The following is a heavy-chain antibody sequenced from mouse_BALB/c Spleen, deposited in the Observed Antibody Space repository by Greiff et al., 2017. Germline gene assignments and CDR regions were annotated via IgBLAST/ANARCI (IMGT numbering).Heavy chain of an antibody. CDR3: ARSLLTGTGFAY. J-gene: IGHJ3*01. CDR1: GFTFSSFG. D-gene: IGHD4-1*01. Sequence: DVMLVESGGGLVQPGGSRKLSCAASGFTFSSFGMHWVRQAPEKGLEWVAYISSGSSTIYYADTVKGRFTISRDNPKNTLFLQMTSLRSEDTAMYYCARSLLTGTGFAYWGQGTLVTVSA. V-gene: IGHV5-17*02. CDR2: ISSGSSTI.